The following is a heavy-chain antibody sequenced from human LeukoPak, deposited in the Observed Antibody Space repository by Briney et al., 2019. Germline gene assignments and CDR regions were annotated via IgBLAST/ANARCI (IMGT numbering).Heavy chain of an antibody. CDR1: GFTFSSYS. CDR3: AKGGGYCGGDCYSAKTHFDY. V-gene: IGHV3-48*01. D-gene: IGHD2-21*02. Sequence: GGSLRLSCAASGFTFSSYSMNWVRQAPGKGLEWVAFISSSSSNIYYADSVKGRFTIPRDNSNNTLKMQMNSLRAEGTAVYYCAKGGGYCGGDCYSAKTHFDYWGQGTLVTVSS. CDR2: ISSSSSNI. J-gene: IGHJ4*02.